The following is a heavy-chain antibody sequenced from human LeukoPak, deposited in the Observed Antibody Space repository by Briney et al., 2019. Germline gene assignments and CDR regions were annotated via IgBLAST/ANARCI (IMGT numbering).Heavy chain of an antibody. CDR2: IYYSGST. J-gene: IGHJ4*02. CDR1: GGSISSYY. CDR3: ARVVKYNWNSFDY. V-gene: IGHV4-59*01. Sequence: SETLSLTCTVSGGSISSYYWSWIRQPPGKGLEWIGYIYYSGSTNYNPSLKSRVTISVDTSKNQFSLKLSSVTAADTAVYYCARVVKYNWNSFDYWGQGTLVTVSS. D-gene: IGHD1-7*01.